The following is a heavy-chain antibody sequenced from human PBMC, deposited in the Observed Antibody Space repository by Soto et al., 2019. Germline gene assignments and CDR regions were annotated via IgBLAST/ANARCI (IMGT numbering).Heavy chain of an antibody. CDR3: ARVHVMVVAGGTFDY. J-gene: IGHJ4*01. D-gene: IGHD6-19*01. CDR2: IYHGGTT. Sequence: SETLSLTCTVSGYSIISGSYCSCIRQPPGKGPEWIASIYHGGTTFYNPSLKSRITISVDTSNNQFSLKLTSVTAADTAVYYCARVHVMVVAGGTFDYWGHGTLVT. CDR1: GYSIISGSY. V-gene: IGHV4-38-2*02.